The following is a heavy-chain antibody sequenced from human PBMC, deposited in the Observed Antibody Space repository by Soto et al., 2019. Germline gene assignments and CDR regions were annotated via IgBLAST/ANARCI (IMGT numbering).Heavy chain of an antibody. Sequence: GASVKVSCKASGYTFTSYAMHWVRQAPGQRLEWMGWINAGNGNTKYSQKFQGRFTISRDDSKNTAYLQMNSLKTEDTAVYYCISRARISMVIDYWGQGTLVTVSS. CDR2: INAGNGNT. CDR3: ISRARISMVIDY. J-gene: IGHJ4*02. CDR1: GYTFTSYA. V-gene: IGHV1-3*01. D-gene: IGHD3-10*01.